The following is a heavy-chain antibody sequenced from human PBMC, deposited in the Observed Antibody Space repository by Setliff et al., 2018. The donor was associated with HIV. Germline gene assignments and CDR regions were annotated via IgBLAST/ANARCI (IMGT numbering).Heavy chain of an antibody. V-gene: IGHV4-31*03. J-gene: IGHJ3*02. CDR3: ARVYGDYVEGAFDI. Sequence: SETLSLTCTVSRASISSGGYYWSWIRQRPGEGLEWIGYIYYSGNTFYNPSLKSRVTISVDTSKNQFSPKLSSVTAADTALYYCARVYGDYVEGAFDIWG. D-gene: IGHD4-17*01. CDR1: RASISSGGYY. CDR2: IYYSGNT.